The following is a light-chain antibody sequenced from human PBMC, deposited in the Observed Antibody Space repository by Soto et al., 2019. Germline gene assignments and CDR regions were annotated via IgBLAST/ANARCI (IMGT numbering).Light chain of an antibody. CDR1: QSSSSW. CDR2: KAS. CDR3: QQYNSYPFT. V-gene: IGKV1-5*03. J-gene: IGKJ4*01. Sequence: DLQMTQSPSTLSASVGDRVTITCRASQSSSSWLAWYQQKPGKAPKLLIYKASNLESGVPSRFSGSGSGTEFTLTISSLQPDDFATYYCQQYNSYPFTFGGGTKVEIK.